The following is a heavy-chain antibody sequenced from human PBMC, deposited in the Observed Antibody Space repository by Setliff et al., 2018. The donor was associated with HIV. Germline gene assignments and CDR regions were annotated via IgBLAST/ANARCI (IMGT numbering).Heavy chain of an antibody. V-gene: IGHV4-34*01. Sequence: PSETLSLTCAVYGGSFSGYYWSWIRQSPGKGLEWIGEINHSGATNYNPSLWGRAAISIDKSKNQFSLELTSMTAVDTAVYFCAIGGFCTTSASCFRIFDYWGQGTRVTV. CDR3: AIGGFCTTSASCFRIFDY. J-gene: IGHJ4*02. CDR1: GGSFSGYY. D-gene: IGHD1-26*01. CDR2: INHSGAT.